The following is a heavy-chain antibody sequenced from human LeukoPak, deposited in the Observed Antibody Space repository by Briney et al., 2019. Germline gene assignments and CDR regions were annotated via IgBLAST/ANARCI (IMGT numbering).Heavy chain of an antibody. V-gene: IGHV3-7*01. Sequence: GESLRLSCAASGFTFSSYWMSWVRQAPGKGLEWVANIKQDGSEKYYVDSVKGRFTISRDNAKNSLYLQMNSLRAEDTAVYYCARDFCKKYSGHRFDYWGQGTLVIVSS. CDR1: GFTFSSYW. CDR2: IKQDGSEK. J-gene: IGHJ4*02. CDR3: ARDFCKKYSGHRFDY. D-gene: IGHD5-12*01.